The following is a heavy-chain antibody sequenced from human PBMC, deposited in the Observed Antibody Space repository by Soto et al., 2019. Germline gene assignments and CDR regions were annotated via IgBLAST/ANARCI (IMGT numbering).Heavy chain of an antibody. J-gene: IGHJ3*02. D-gene: IGHD4-17*01. Sequence: SETLSLTCAVYGGSFSGYYWSWIRQPPGKGLEWIGEINHSGSTNYNPSLKSRVTISVDTSKNQFSLKLSSVTTADTAVYYCARANTVTTSDAFDIWGQGTMVTVSS. V-gene: IGHV4-34*01. CDR3: ARANTVTTSDAFDI. CDR1: GGSFSGYY. CDR2: INHSGST.